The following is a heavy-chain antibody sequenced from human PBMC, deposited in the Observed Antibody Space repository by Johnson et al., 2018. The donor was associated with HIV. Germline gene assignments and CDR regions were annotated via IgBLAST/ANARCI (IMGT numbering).Heavy chain of an antibody. D-gene: IGHD3-10*01. V-gene: IGHV3-30*02. CDR2: IRYDGTNK. J-gene: IGHJ3*02. CDR3: YCTDYCGAGSGSKGTFDI. Sequence: QVQLVESGGGVVQPGRSLRLSCAASGFTFSSYGMHWVRQAPGKGLEWVAFIRYDGTNKYYADSVKGRFTISRDNSKNTLYLQMTSLRQDDTAVYSCYCTDYCGAGSGSKGTFDIWGHGTMVTVSS. CDR1: GFTFSSYG.